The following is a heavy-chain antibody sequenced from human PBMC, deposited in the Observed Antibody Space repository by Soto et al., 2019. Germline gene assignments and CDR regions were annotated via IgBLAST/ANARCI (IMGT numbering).Heavy chain of an antibody. Sequence: PGGSLRLSCAASEFTFSSYAMSWVRQPPGKGLEWVSAISGSGGSTYYADSVKGRFTISRDNSKNTLYLQMNSLRAEDTAVYYCAKGSYYDFWSGYFAWGKGTTVTVSS. CDR3: AKGSYYDFWSGYFA. J-gene: IGHJ6*04. CDR2: ISGSGGST. D-gene: IGHD3-3*01. CDR1: EFTFSSYA. V-gene: IGHV3-23*01.